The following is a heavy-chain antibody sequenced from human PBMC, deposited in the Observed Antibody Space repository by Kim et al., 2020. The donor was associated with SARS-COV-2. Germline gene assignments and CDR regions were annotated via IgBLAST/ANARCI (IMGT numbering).Heavy chain of an antibody. V-gene: IGHV4-34*01. D-gene: IGHD3-9*01. Sequence: LKGRVTITVDTSKNQFSLKLSSVTAADTAVYYCARVHFDWLAIYYYYGMDVWGQGTTVTVPS. J-gene: IGHJ6*02. CDR3: ARVHFDWLAIYYYYGMDV.